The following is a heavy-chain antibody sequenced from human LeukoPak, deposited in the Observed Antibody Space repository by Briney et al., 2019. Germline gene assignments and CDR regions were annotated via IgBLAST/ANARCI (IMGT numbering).Heavy chain of an antibody. CDR2: IWYDGSNK. D-gene: IGHD3-3*01. CDR3: ARGAPITIFPRSVSYAFDI. CDR1: GFTFSSYG. V-gene: IGHV3-33*01. Sequence: GRSLRLSCAASGFTFSSYGMHWVRQAPGKGLEWVAVIWYDGSNKYYADSVKGRFTISRDNSKNTLYLQMNSLRAEDTAVYYCARGAPITIFPRSVSYAFDIWGQGTMVTVSS. J-gene: IGHJ3*02.